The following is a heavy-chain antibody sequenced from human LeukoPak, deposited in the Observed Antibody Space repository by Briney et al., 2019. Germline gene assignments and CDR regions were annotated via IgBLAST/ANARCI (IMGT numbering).Heavy chain of an antibody. J-gene: IGHJ2*01. Sequence: PSETLSLTCTVSGGSISSGGYYWSWIRQHPGKGLEWIGYIYYSGSTYYNPSLKSRVTISVDTSKNQFSLKLSSVTAADTAVYYCARDRYTMVGWYFDLWGRGTLVTVSS. CDR3: ARDRYTMVGWYFDL. CDR2: IYYSGST. CDR1: GGSISSGGYY. D-gene: IGHD4-23*01. V-gene: IGHV4-31*03.